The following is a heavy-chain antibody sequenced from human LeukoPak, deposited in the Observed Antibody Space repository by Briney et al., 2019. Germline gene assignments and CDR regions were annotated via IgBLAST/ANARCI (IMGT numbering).Heavy chain of an antibody. Sequence: PGRSLRLSCAASGFNFRRYWMAWVRQAPGKGLEWVANINYDGSEKYYADSLKGRFTISRDNANNSLSLQMNTLRGEDTGVYYCARWGPHWVGDSCTLYYYGTVVWGHGSSVTVS. CDR2: INYDGSEK. CDR3: ARWGPHWVGDSCTLYYYGTVV. CDR1: GFNFRRYW. D-gene: IGHD2-21*01. J-gene: IGHJ6*02. V-gene: IGHV3-7*04.